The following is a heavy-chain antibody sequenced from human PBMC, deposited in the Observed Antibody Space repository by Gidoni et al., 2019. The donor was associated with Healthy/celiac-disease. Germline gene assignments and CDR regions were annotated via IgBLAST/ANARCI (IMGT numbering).Heavy chain of an antibody. CDR2: LYYSGST. CDR1: GCPISSYY. J-gene: IGHJ3*02. V-gene: IGHV4-59*08. Sequence: QVQLQASGPGLVKRSETLSLTCTCSGCPISSYYWSWNRQPPGKGLEWIWYLYYSGSTNYNPSLEGRVTISVDTSKNHFSLKLCSVTAADTAVFYCASGFYGGNSGFAFDIWGQGPMVNVSS. D-gene: IGHD4-17*01. CDR3: ASGFYGGNSGFAFDI.